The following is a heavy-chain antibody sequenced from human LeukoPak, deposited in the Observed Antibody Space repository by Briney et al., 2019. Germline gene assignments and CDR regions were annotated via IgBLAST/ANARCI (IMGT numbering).Heavy chain of an antibody. D-gene: IGHD3-22*01. Sequence: GGSLRLSCAASGFTFSSYAMSWVRQAPGRGLEWVSAISGSGGNTYYADSVNGRFTISRGNSKNTLYLQMNSLRAEDTAVYYCAKDWGDSSGSDYFDYWGQGTLVTVSS. CDR3: AKDWGDSSGSDYFDY. CDR1: GFTFSSYA. CDR2: ISGSGGNT. J-gene: IGHJ4*02. V-gene: IGHV3-23*01.